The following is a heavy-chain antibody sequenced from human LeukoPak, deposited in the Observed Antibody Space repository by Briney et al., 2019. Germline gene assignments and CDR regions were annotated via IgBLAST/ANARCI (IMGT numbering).Heavy chain of an antibody. CDR2: TYYRSKWYS. V-gene: IGHV6-1*01. CDR1: GDSVSSNSAA. CDR3: ARMVGLVSDY. Sequence: SQTLSLTCAISGDSVSSNSAAWNWIRQSPSRGLEWLGRTYYRSKWYSYYAPSVKSRITINPDTSKNQFSLQLKSVTPEDTAVYYCARMVGLVSDYWGQGTLVTVSS. J-gene: IGHJ4*02. D-gene: IGHD3-10*01.